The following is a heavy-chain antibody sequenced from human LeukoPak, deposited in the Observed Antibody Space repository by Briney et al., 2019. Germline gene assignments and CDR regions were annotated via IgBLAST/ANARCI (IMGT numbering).Heavy chain of an antibody. D-gene: IGHD6-13*01. CDR2: INHSGST. V-gene: IGHV4-34*01. J-gene: IGHJ4*02. CDR3: ARGRWHPSVRVDY. Sequence: PSETLSLTCAVYGGSFSAYYWSWIRQPPGKGLEWIGEINHSGSTNYNPSLKSRVTISVDTSKNQVSLKLTSVTAADTAVYYCARGRWHPSVRVDYWGQGTLVTVSS. CDR1: GGSFSAYY.